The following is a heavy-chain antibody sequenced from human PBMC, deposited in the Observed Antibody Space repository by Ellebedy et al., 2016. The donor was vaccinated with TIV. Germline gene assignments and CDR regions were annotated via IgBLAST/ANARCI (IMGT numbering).Heavy chain of an antibody. CDR2: IIPIFGTA. D-gene: IGHD3-10*01. Sequence: AASVKVSCKASGGTFSSYAISWVRQAPGQGLEWMGGIIPIFGTANYAQKFQGRVTITADESTSTAYMELSSLRSEDTAVYYCAGYGSGSYYGYDYWGQGTLVTVSS. J-gene: IGHJ4*02. CDR1: GGTFSSYA. V-gene: IGHV1-69*13. CDR3: AGYGSGSYYGYDY.